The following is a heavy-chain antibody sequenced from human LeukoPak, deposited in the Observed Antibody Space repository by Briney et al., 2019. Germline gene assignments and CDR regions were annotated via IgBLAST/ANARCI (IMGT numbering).Heavy chain of an antibody. V-gene: IGHV3-48*02. CDR3: ARVEGVVGLRPFDY. J-gene: IGHJ4*02. CDR1: GFTFSSYS. CDR2: ISSSSSTI. Sequence: PGGSLRLSCAASGFTFSSYSMNWVRQAPGKGLEWVSYISSSSSTIYYADSVKGRFTISRDNAKNSLYLQMNSLRDEDTAVYYCARVEGVVGLRPFDYWGQGTLVTVSS. D-gene: IGHD5-12*01.